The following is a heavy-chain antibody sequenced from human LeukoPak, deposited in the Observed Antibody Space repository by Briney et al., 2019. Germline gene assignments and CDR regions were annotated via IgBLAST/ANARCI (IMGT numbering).Heavy chain of an antibody. CDR3: ARGYYDSSGYSEYYFDY. V-gene: IGHV4-39*07. Sequence: SETLSLTCTVSGGSISSSSYYWDWIRQPPGKGLEWIGEINHSGSTNYNPSLKSRVTISVDTSKNQFSLKLSSVTAADTAVYYCARGYYDSSGYSEYYFDYWGQGTLVTVSS. CDR2: INHSGST. CDR1: GGSISSSSYY. D-gene: IGHD3-22*01. J-gene: IGHJ4*02.